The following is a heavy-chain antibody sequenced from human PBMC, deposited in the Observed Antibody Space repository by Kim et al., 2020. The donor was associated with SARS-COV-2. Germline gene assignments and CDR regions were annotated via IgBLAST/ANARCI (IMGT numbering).Heavy chain of an antibody. D-gene: IGHD3-10*01. CDR1: GYPFDSYS. CDR2: ISTYNGNA. Sequence: ASVKVSCKTSGYPFDSYSIGWIRQAPGQGLEWMGWISTYNGNADFAQKFRGRLTMTKDTPATTVYMELRSLRSDDSAGYYCARYHNQGNWFDPWGQGTLVTVTS. V-gene: IGHV1-18*01. J-gene: IGHJ5*02. CDR3: ARYHNQGNWFDP.